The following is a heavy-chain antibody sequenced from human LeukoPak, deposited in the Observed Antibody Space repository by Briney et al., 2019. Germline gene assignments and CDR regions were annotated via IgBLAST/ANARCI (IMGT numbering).Heavy chain of an antibody. V-gene: IGHV1-18*01. D-gene: IGHD1-26*01. Sequence: GWISAYNRNTNYAQKLQGRVTMTTDTSTSTAYMELRSLRSDDTAVYYCARERESGRGAFDIWGQGTMVTVSS. CDR3: ARERESGRGAFDI. J-gene: IGHJ3*02. CDR2: ISAYNRNT.